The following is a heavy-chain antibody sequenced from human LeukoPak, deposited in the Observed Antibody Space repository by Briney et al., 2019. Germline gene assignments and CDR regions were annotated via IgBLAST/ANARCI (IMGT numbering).Heavy chain of an antibody. CDR2: IIPIFGTA. J-gene: IGHJ6*02. CDR1: GGTFSSYA. Sequence: SVKVSCKASGGTFSSYAISWVRQAPGQGLEWMGGIIPIFGTAIYAQKFQGRVTITADESTSTAYMELSSLRSEDTAVYYCARLSAMGVYYYYCGMDVWGQGTTVTVSS. D-gene: IGHD2-2*01. V-gene: IGHV1-69*13. CDR3: ARLSAMGVYYYYCGMDV.